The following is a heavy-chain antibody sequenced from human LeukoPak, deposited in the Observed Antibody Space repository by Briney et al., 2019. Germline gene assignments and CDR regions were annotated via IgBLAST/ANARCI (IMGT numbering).Heavy chain of an antibody. CDR3: AGHVPQEHSVSYWFDP. V-gene: IGHV4-61*01. J-gene: IGHJ5*02. D-gene: IGHD1-26*01. CDR1: GGSVSGGSISSYY. CDR2: IAYTGST. Sequence: SETLSLTCTVSGGSVSGGSISSYYWSWIRQPPGKGLEWIGFIAYTGSTNYNPSLKSRVTISVDKSKKQFSLRLSSVTAADTAVYYCAGHVPQEHSVSYWFDPWGQGTLVTVSS.